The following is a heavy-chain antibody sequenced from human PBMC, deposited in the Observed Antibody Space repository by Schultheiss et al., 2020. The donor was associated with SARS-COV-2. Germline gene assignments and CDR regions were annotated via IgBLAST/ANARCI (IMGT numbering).Heavy chain of an antibody. V-gene: IGHV6-1*01. CDR2: TYYRSKWSN. CDR3: ARGPAAGFPRVDY. CDR1: GDSVSSILVT. J-gene: IGHJ4*02. D-gene: IGHD6-13*01. Sequence: SQTLSLTCGISGDSVSSILVTWNWVRQSPSRGLEWLGRTYYRSKWSNDYADSVQGRITVNPDTSRNQFSLQLNSVTPEDTAVYYCARGPAAGFPRVDYWGQGTLVTVSS.